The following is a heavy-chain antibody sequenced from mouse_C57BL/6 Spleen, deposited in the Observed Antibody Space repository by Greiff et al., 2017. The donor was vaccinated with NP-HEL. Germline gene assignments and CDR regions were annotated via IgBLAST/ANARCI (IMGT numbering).Heavy chain of an antibody. J-gene: IGHJ2*01. V-gene: IGHV1-4*01. Sequence: VQLQQSGAELARPGASVKMSCKASGYTFTSYSMHWVKQRPGQGLEWIGYINPSSGYTKYNQKFKDKATLTADKSSSTAYMQLSSLTSEDSAVYEGARAQSQLSRYFDYWGQGTTLTVSS. CDR3: ARAQSQLSRYFDY. D-gene: IGHD6-2*01. CDR1: GYTFTSYS. CDR2: INPSSGYT.